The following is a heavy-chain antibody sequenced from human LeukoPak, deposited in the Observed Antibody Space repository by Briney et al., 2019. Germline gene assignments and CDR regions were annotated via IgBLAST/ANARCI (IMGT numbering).Heavy chain of an antibody. J-gene: IGHJ4*02. Sequence: SETLSLTCAVYGGSFSGYYWSWIRQPPGKGLEWIGEINHSGSTNYNPSLKSRVTISVDTSKNQFSLKLSSVTAADTAVYYCARPHRIAARPSPLLYWGQGTLVTVSS. CDR3: ARPHRIAARPSPLLY. CDR1: GGSFSGYY. CDR2: INHSGST. D-gene: IGHD6-6*01. V-gene: IGHV4-34*01.